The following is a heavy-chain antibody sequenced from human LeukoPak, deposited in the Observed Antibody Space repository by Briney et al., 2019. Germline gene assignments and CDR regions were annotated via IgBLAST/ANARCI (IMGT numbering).Heavy chain of an antibody. CDR2: ISSSSSYI. Sequence: PGGSLRLSCVASGFAFSSYWMNWVRQAPGKGLEWVSSISSSSSYIYYADSVKGRFTISRDNAKNSLYLQMNSLRAEDTAVYYCARVIAAAGKNLYYYYGMDVWGQGTTVTVSS. D-gene: IGHD6-13*01. CDR3: ARVIAAAGKNLYYYYGMDV. CDR1: GFAFSSYW. V-gene: IGHV3-21*01. J-gene: IGHJ6*02.